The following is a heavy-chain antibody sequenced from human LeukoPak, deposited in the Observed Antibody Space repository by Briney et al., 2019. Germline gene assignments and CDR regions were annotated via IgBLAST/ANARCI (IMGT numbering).Heavy chain of an antibody. CDR2: ISGSGGTT. V-gene: IGHV3-23*01. J-gene: IGHJ4*02. CDR1: GFTFSSYA. Sequence: GGALRLSCAASGFTFSSYAMSWVRQAPGRGREWVSAISGSGGTTYYADSVKGRFTISRDNSKNTLYLQMNSLRAEDTAVYYCAAGTALDYWGQGTLVTVSS. CDR3: AAGTALDY. D-gene: IGHD1/OR15-1a*01.